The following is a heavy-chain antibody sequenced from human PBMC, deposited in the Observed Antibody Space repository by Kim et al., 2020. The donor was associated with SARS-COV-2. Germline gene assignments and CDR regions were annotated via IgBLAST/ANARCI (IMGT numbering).Heavy chain of an antibody. Sequence: SETLSLTCTVSGYFISSGYYWGWIRQFPGKGLVWIESIYASGFGYYNPSLKSRVTVSVDTSKNQFSLRLTSVTAADTAVYYCASVHSYGADYNAFDYWGRGILVTVSS. J-gene: IGHJ4*02. V-gene: IGHV4-38-2*02. CDR1: GYFISSGYY. CDR3: ASVHSYGADYNAFDY. D-gene: IGHD5-18*01. CDR2: IYASGFG.